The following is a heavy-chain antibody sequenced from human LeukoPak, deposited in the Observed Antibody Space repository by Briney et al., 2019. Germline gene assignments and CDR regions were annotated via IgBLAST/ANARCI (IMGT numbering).Heavy chain of an antibody. CDR3: ARGPQWRGDYYYMDV. CDR2: MNPNSGNK. J-gene: IGHJ6*03. CDR1: GYSFTNFD. D-gene: IGHD6-19*01. Sequence: ASVKVSCKASGYSFTNFDINWVRQATGQGLEWMGWMNPNSGNKGYARKFQGRVTMTMNTSITTAYMELSSLRSEDTAVYYCARGPQWRGDYYYMDVWGRGTTVTVSS. V-gene: IGHV1-8*01.